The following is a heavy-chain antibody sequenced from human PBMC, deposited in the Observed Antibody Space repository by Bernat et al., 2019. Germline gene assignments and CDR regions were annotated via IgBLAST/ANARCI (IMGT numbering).Heavy chain of an antibody. V-gene: IGHV3-49*05. CDR3: TRGRITIFGVVKGNDY. CDR2: IRSKAYGGTR. CDR1: GFTFGDYA. Sequence: EVQLVESGGGLVKPGRSLRLSCTASGFTFGDYAMSWFRQAPGKGLEWVGFIRSKAYGGTREYAASGKGRFTISRDDSKSIAYLQMNSLKTEDTAVYYCTRGRITIFGVVKGNDYWGQGTLVTVSS. D-gene: IGHD3-3*01. J-gene: IGHJ4*02.